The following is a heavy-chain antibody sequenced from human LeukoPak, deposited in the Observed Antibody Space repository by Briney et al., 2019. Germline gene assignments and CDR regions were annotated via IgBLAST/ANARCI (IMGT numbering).Heavy chain of an antibody. J-gene: IGHJ4*02. CDR2: INPKNDVT. CDR3: AREGVAAAFDY. V-gene: IGHV1-2*02. Sequence: ASVKVSCKASGYTFSGYYVHWVRRAPGQGLEWLGWINPKNDVTKNAQNFQGRVTMTRDTSTSTAYMELSSLRSDDTAIYYCAREGVAAAFDYWGQGTLVTVSS. D-gene: IGHD2-2*01. CDR1: GYTFSGYY.